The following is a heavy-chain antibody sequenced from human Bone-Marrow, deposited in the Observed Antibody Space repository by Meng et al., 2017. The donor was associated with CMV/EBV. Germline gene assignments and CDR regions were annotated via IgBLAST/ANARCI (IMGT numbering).Heavy chain of an antibody. CDR1: GFTVSSNY. CDR3: ARLIAALKRSMDV. V-gene: IGHV3-53*01. CDR2: IYSGGST. J-gene: IGHJ6*02. D-gene: IGHD6-6*01. Sequence: GESLKISCAASGFTVSSNYMSWVRQAPGKGLEWVSVIYSGGSTYYADSVKGRFTISRDNSKNTLYLQMNSLRAEDTAVYYCARLIAALKRSMDVCGQGTTVTVSS.